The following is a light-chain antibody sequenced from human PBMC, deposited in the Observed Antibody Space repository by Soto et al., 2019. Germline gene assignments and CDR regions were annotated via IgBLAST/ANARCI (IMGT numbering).Light chain of an antibody. V-gene: IGKV1-5*03. CDR1: QSISSW. CDR2: KAS. CDR3: QQYNSYQWT. J-gene: IGKJ1*01. Sequence: DIQMTQSPSTLSASVGDRVTITCRASQSISSWLAWYQQKPGKAPKLLIYKASSLESGVPSRFSGSGSGTEFTLTISSLQPHDFATYYCQQYNSYQWTFGQGTKVDIX.